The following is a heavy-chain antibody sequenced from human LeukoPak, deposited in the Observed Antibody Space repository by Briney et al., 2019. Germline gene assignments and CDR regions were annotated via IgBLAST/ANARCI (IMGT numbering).Heavy chain of an antibody. J-gene: IGHJ3*02. CDR1: GCSISSGDYY. CDR2: IYYSGST. Sequence: PSETLSLTCTVSGCSISSGDYYWSWIRQPPGKVLEWIGYIYYSGSTYYNPSLKSRVTISVDTSKNQFSLKLSSVTAADTAVYYCARLYDSSGYYYVAFDIWGQGTMVTVSS. CDR3: ARLYDSSGYYYVAFDI. D-gene: IGHD3-22*01. V-gene: IGHV4-30-4*01.